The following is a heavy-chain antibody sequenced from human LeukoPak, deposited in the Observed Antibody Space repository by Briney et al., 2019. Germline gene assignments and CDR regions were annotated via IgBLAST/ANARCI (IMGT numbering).Heavy chain of an antibody. D-gene: IGHD2-2*01. Sequence: SQTLSLTCAISGDSVSSNSAAWNWVRQSPSRGLEWLGRTYYRSKWYNDYAVSVKSRITINPDTSKNQFSLKLSSVTAADTAVYYCARDRTGLLCSSTSCYAGGWFDPWGQGTLVTVSS. CDR3: ARDRTGLLCSSTSCYAGGWFDP. CDR2: TYYRSKWYN. J-gene: IGHJ5*02. V-gene: IGHV6-1*01. CDR1: GDSVSSNSAA.